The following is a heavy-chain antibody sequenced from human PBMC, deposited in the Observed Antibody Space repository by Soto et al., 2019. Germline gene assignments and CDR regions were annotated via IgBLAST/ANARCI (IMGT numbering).Heavy chain of an antibody. V-gene: IGHV4-39*01. J-gene: IGHJ6*02. Sequence: SETLSLTCTVSGGSISSSSYYWGWIRQPPGKGLEWIGSIYYSGSTYYNPSLKSRVTISVDTSKNQFSLKLGSVTAADTAVYYCARSSRYDFWSGYRYYGMDVWGQGTTVTVSS. D-gene: IGHD3-3*01. CDR3: ARSSRYDFWSGYRYYGMDV. CDR2: IYYSGST. CDR1: GGSISSSSYY.